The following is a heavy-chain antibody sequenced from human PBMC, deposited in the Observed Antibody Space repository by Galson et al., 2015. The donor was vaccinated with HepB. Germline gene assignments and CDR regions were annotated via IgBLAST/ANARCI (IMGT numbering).Heavy chain of an antibody. J-gene: IGHJ6*02. D-gene: IGHD3-10*01. Sequence: SLRLSCAASGFIFSNYLMNWVRQTPGKGREWVAYIKQDGSEKFYVDSVKGRFTVSRDNAKKSLYLQMNNLRAEDTAVYYCARGITVVRGPIRGWDYAMDVWGQGTTVTVSS. CDR2: IKQDGSEK. CDR1: GFIFSNYL. V-gene: IGHV3-7*03. CDR3: ARGITVVRGPIRGWDYAMDV.